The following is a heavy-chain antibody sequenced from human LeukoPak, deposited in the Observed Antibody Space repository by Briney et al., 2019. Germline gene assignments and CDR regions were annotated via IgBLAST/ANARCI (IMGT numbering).Heavy chain of an antibody. CDR3: AKDPYRVVVATGNYLDP. Sequence: PGGSLRLSCAASGFTVSSNYMSWVRQAPGKGLEWISVIYSGGNTYYADSVKGRFTISRDNSKNTVYLQMNSLRAEDTAIYYCAKDPYRVVVATGNYLDPWGQGTLVTVSS. CDR1: GFTVSSNY. CDR2: IYSGGNT. D-gene: IGHD2-15*01. V-gene: IGHV3-66*02. J-gene: IGHJ5*02.